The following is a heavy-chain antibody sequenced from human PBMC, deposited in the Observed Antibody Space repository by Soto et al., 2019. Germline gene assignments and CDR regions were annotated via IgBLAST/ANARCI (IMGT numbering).Heavy chain of an antibody. CDR1: GLTFSSYA. CDR3: ANAATGIAGRLVERYYYYYYGMDV. J-gene: IGHJ6*02. D-gene: IGHD6-13*01. CDR2: ISGSGGST. Sequence: GGSLRLSCAASGLTFSSYAMSWVRQAPGKGLEWVSAISGSGGSTYYADSVKGRFTISRDNSKNTLYLQMNSLRAEDTAVYYCANAATGIAGRLVERYYYYYYGMDVWGQGTTVIVSS. V-gene: IGHV3-23*01.